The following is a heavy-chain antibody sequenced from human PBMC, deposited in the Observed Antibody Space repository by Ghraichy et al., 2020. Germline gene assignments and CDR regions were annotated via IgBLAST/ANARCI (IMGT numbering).Heavy chain of an antibody. CDR1: GFTFSRYW. Sequence: GESLNISCAGSGFTFSRYWMSWVRQAPGKGLEWVANIKPDGSDKYYVDSLKGRFTISRDNAKNSLYLQGSSLRAEDTAVYYCARDPFCNCDCYYGAFDFWGQGTMVTVSS. V-gene: IGHV3-7*03. J-gene: IGHJ3*01. CDR2: IKPDGSDK. CDR3: ARDPFCNCDCYYGAFDF. D-gene: IGHD2-21*02.